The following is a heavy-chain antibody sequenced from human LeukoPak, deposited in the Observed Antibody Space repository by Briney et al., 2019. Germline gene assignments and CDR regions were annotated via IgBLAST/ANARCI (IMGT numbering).Heavy chain of an antibody. CDR3: ADESAAGFDH. J-gene: IGHJ4*02. CDR1: GFTFSSYA. V-gene: IGHV3-23*01. D-gene: IGHD1-14*01. CDR2: ISGSGGNT. Sequence: GGSLRLSCAASGFTFSSYAMSWVRQAPGKGLEWVSVISGSGGNTYYADSVKGRFTISRDNSKNTLYLEIYSLRVEDTAVYYCADESAAGFDHWGQGTLVSVSS.